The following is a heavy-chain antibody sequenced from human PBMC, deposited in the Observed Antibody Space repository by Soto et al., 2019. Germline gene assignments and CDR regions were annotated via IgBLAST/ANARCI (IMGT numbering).Heavy chain of an antibody. CDR2: ISTNGGST. J-gene: IGHJ4*02. CDR1: GFTFSSFA. D-gene: IGHD3-22*01. V-gene: IGHV3-64D*06. Sequence: PGGSLRLSSSASGFTFSSFAMHWVRQAPGKGLEYVSSISTNGGSTHYADSVKGRFTISRDNSKNTQYLQMSSPRADDTAVYYCVKGEYYYDSSGYYPFDYWGQGTLVTVSS. CDR3: VKGEYYYDSSGYYPFDY.